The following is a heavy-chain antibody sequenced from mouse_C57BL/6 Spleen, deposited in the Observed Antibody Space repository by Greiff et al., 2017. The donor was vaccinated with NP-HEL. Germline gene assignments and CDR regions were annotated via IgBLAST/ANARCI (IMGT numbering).Heavy chain of an antibody. V-gene: IGHV3-6*01. CDR1: GYSITSGYY. D-gene: IGHD4-1*01. CDR2: ISYDGSN. CDR3: ARDGIGTYFDY. Sequence: DVKLQESGPGLVKPSQSLSLTCSVTGYSITSGYYWNWIRQFPGNKLEWMGYISYDGSNNYNPSLKNRISITRDTSKNQFFLKLNSVTTEDTATYYCARDGIGTYFDYWGQGTTLTVSS. J-gene: IGHJ2*01.